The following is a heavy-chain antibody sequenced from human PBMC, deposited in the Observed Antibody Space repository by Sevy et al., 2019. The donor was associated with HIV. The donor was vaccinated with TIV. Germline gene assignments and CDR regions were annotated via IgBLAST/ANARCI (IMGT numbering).Heavy chain of an antibody. V-gene: IGHV3-15*07. J-gene: IGHJ2*01. CDR2: IKCTIDGGPPP. CDR3: TRERSEWLRFVAADWSFDL. D-gene: IGHD5-12*01. CDR1: GVSFSNAW. Sequence: GGSLRLSCAASGVSFSNAWMNWVRQAPGKGLEWVGHIKCTIDGGPPPRYAAPVSDRFTISRDDSKNMVSLQMNRLKTEDTAVYYCTRERSEWLRFVAADWSFDLWGRGTLVTVSS.